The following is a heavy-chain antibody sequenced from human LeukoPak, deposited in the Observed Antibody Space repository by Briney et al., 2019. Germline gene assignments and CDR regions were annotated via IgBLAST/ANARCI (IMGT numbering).Heavy chain of an antibody. V-gene: IGHV1-69*05. CDR3: ARRSGSGSLISYMDV. D-gene: IGHD3-10*01. J-gene: IGHJ6*03. Sequence: ASVKVSCKASGGTFSSYAISWVRQAPGQGLEWMGGIIPIFGTANYAQKFQGRVTITTDESTSAAYMELSSLRSEDTAVYYCARRSGSGSLISYMDVWGKGTTVTVSS. CDR1: GGTFSSYA. CDR2: IIPIFGTA.